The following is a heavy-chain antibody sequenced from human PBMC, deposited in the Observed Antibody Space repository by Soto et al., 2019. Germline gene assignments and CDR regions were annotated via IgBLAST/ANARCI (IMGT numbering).Heavy chain of an antibody. D-gene: IGHD3-3*01. CDR1: VFTFNSHT. V-gene: IGHV3-21*01. J-gene: IGHJ6*02. CDR3: ARTIFGPVMDL. CDR2: ISLSSSYT. Sequence: GGSLRLSCESSVFTFNSHTMHCVRHAPGMRPEWVSSISLSSSYTYYAESVKGRFTISRDNAKNSLFLQMNSLAVEDTAVYYCARTIFGPVMDLWGRGTTGRVSS.